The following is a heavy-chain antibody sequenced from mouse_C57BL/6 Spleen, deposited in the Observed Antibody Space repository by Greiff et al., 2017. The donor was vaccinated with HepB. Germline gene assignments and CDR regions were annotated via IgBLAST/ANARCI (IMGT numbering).Heavy chain of an antibody. D-gene: IGHD2-5*01. CDR3: ARSEGAYYSNYEDFDY. CDR1: GYTFTSYW. V-gene: IGHV1-53*01. J-gene: IGHJ2*01. Sequence: VQLQQSGTELVKPGASVKLSCKASGYTFTSYWMHWVKQRPGQGLEWIGNINPSNGGTNYNEKFKSKATLTVDKSSSTAYMQLSSLTSEDSAVYYCARSEGAYYSNYEDFDYWGQGTTLTVSS. CDR2: INPSNGGT.